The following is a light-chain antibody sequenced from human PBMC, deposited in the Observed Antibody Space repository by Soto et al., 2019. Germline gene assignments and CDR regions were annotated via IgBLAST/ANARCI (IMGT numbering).Light chain of an antibody. V-gene: IGLV1-44*01. CDR3: AAWDDSLIVWL. CDR2: GND. Sequence: QSVLTQSPSASGTPGQRVTISCSGDSSNIGTNVVAWFQQVPGAAPKLLIYGNDKRPSGVPDRFSGSKSGTSASLAISGLESDDEADYYCAAWDDSLIVWLFGGGTKLTVL. CDR1: SSNIGTNV. J-gene: IGLJ3*02.